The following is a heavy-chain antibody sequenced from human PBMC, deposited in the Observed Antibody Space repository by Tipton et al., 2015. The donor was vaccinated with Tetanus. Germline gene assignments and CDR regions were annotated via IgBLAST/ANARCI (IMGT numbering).Heavy chain of an antibody. CDR1: GGSVSSGSYY. D-gene: IGHD3-10*01. J-gene: IGHJ4*02. CDR3: ARGGFGEFPDY. Sequence: TLSLTCTVSGGSVSSGSYYWSWIRQPPGKGLEWIGYIYYSGSTNYNPSLKSRVTISVDTSKNQFSLKLSSVTAADMAVYYCARGGFGEFPDYWGQGTLVTVSS. CDR2: IYYSGST. V-gene: IGHV4-61*01.